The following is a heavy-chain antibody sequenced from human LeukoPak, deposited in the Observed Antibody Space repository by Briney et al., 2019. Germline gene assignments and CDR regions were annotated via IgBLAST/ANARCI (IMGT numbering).Heavy chain of an antibody. D-gene: IGHD5-18*01. CDR3: ARDKAHSYGRYFDP. CDR1: GGSISTYY. CDR2: ISNGRT. Sequence: SETLSLTCSASGGSISTYYWNWIRQTPGKGLEWIGHISNGRTDYNPSLKSRVTISVDTSKNHFSLKLTSVTAADTAVYYCARDKAHSYGRYFDPWGQGALVIVSS. J-gene: IGHJ5*02. V-gene: IGHV4-59*01.